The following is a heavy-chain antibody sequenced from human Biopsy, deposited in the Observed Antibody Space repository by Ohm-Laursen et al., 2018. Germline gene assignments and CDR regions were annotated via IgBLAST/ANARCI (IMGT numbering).Heavy chain of an antibody. J-gene: IGHJ6*02. CDR3: ARASASQYYGVDV. V-gene: IGHV2-70*04. D-gene: IGHD1-26*01. CDR1: GFSFTTVGMR. Sequence: TQTLTLTCTFSGFSFTTVGMRVTWIRQAPGKALEWLAHIDWAGDTRYSASLKTRLSISKDTFKDQVVLTMTDIDPVDTATYYCARASASQYYGVDVWGQGTTVTVSS. CDR2: IDWAGDT.